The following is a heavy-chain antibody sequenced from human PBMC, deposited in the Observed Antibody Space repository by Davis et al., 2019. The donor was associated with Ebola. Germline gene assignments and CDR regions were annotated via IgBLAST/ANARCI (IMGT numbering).Heavy chain of an antibody. V-gene: IGHV1-46*01. J-gene: IGHJ6*04. D-gene: IGHD2-2*01. CDR3: ARAAMAGGSSYYYYGMDV. Sequence: ASVMDSCNASGDTFTSYYMHWVRQAPGQGLEWMRIINQSGGSTSYALKFQGRVTMTRDTSTSTVYMGLSSLRSENTAVYYCARAAMAGGSSYYYYGMDVWGKGTTVTVSS. CDR1: GDTFTSYY. CDR2: INQSGGST.